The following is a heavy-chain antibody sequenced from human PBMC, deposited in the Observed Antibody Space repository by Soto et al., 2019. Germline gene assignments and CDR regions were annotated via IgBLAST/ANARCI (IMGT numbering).Heavy chain of an antibody. D-gene: IGHD1-26*01. CDR3: ARREIQGPIDY. J-gene: IGHJ4*02. Sequence: SETLSLTCAVSGSSISSSNWWGWIRQPPGKGLEWIGYIYYSGTTYYNPSLKSRVTMSVDTSKNQFSLKLTSVTAVDTAVYYCARREIQGPIDYWGQGTLVT. V-gene: IGHV4-28*01. CDR1: GSSISSSNW. CDR2: IYYSGTT.